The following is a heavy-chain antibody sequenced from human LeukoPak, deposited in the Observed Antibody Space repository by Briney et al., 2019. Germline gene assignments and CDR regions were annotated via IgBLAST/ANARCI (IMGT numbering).Heavy chain of an antibody. V-gene: IGHV4-59*01. D-gene: IGHD3-10*01. Sequence: KPSETLSLTCTVFGGSISTYYWTWIQQPPGKGLEWIGYNHYTGSTNHNPSLKSRVTMSVDTSKNQFSLKLSSVTAADTAVYYCARGRSGGDWFNSWGQGTLVTVSS. CDR1: GGSISTYY. J-gene: IGHJ5*01. CDR3: ARGRSGGDWFNS. CDR2: NHYTGST.